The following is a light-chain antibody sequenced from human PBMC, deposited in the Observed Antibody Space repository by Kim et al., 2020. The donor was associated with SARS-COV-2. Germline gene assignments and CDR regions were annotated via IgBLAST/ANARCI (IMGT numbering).Light chain of an antibody. J-gene: IGKJ1*01. V-gene: IGKV1-5*01. CDR1: RRISGW. Sequence: SALSGAVGDRVRMTCGASRRISGWRAWDQQKPGKAPKLRIYRASAVQGGVPSRFGGSGSGTEFTLTSNNLQPDDFATDYCQHRGTFGLGTKVDIK. CDR3: QHRGT. CDR2: RAS.